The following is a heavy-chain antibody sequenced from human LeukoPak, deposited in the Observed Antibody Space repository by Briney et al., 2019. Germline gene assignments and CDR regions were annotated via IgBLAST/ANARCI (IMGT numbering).Heavy chain of an antibody. D-gene: IGHD4-17*01. Sequence: GTSLRLSCAASGFTFSGNGMHWVRQAPGQGLEWVAITWYDGSNKFYADSVKGRFTISRDNSRNTLYLQMSSLRAEDTAVYYCARGSATVTTEPDYWGQGTLVTVSS. J-gene: IGHJ4*02. CDR3: ARGSATVTTEPDY. V-gene: IGHV3-33*01. CDR2: TWYDGSNK. CDR1: GFTFSGNG.